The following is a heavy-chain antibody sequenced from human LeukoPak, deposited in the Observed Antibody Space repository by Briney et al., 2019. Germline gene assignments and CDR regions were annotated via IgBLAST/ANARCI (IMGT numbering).Heavy chain of an antibody. CDR1: GGSFSGYS. D-gene: IGHD3-22*01. J-gene: IGHJ3*02. CDR2: FNHSGST. CDR3: ARVIITTIVVAYFDI. Sequence: SETLSLNCAVYGGSFSGYSWTWIRQPPGKGLEWIGEFNHSGSTNYNPSLKSRVTISVDTPKNQFSLKLSSVTAADTAMYYCARVIITTIVVAYFDIWGQGTTVTVSA. V-gene: IGHV4-34*01.